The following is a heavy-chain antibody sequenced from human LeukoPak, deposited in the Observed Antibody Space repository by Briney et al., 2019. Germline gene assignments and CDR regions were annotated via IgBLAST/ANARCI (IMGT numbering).Heavy chain of an antibody. CDR3: AKDDTAMVPELDAFDI. Sequence: PGGSLRLSCAASGFTFSSYGMHWVRQAPGKGLEWVAVISYDGSNKYYADSVKGRFTISRDNSKNTLYLQMNSLRAEDTAVYYCAKDDTAMVPELDAFDIWGQGTMVTVSS. D-gene: IGHD5-18*01. CDR1: GFTFSSYG. J-gene: IGHJ3*02. V-gene: IGHV3-30*18. CDR2: ISYDGSNK.